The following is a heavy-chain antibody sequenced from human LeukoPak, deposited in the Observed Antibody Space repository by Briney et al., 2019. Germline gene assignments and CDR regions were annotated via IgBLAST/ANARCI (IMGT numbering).Heavy chain of an antibody. CDR1: AITFSNSW. V-gene: IGHV3-30*18. D-gene: IGHD6-19*01. J-gene: IGHJ4*02. CDR3: AKDLAYSSGWYFDY. Sequence: GGSLRLSCTASAITFSNSWMSWVRQAPGKGLEWVAVISYDGSNKYYADSVKGRFTISRDNSKNTLYLQMNSLRAEDTAVYYCAKDLAYSSGWYFDYWGQGTLVTVSS. CDR2: ISYDGSNK.